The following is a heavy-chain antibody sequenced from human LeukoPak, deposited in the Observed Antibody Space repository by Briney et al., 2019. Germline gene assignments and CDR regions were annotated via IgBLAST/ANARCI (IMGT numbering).Heavy chain of an antibody. Sequence: PGGSLRLSCAASGFTFSSYGMSWVRQAPGKGLEWVSAISGSGGSTYYADSVKGRFTISRDNSKNTLYLQMNSLRAEDTAVYYCASTPGYCSGGSCYRYYYYMDVWGKGTTVTISS. CDR1: GFTFSSYG. V-gene: IGHV3-23*01. J-gene: IGHJ6*03. CDR2: ISGSGGST. CDR3: ASTPGYCSGGSCYRYYYYMDV. D-gene: IGHD2-15*01.